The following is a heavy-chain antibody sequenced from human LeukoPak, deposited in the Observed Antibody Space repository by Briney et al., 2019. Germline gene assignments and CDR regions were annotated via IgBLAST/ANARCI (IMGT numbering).Heavy chain of an antibody. CDR2: IYYSGST. J-gene: IGHJ2*01. CDR1: GGSISSGDYY. V-gene: IGHV4-30-4*01. D-gene: IGHD5-24*01. Sequence: SQTLSLTCTVSGGSISSGDYYWSWIRQPPGKGLEWIGYIYYSGSTYYNPSLKSRVTISVDKSNNHFSLKLTSVTAADTAMYYCARGDNYVFDVWGRGTLVSVSS. CDR3: ARGDNYVFDV.